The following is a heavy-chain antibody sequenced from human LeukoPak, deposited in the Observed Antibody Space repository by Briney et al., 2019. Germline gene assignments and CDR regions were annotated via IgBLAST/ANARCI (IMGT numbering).Heavy chain of an antibody. CDR3: AKVMKGSERLTMVRGVIIKTAGLYYMGV. Sequence: PGGSLRLSCAASGFTLSSYAMSWVRQAPGKGLEWVSSISASGGSTNYADSLKGGFTISRDNSKNPVYLQMNSLRAEDTAVYYCAKVMKGSERLTMVRGVIIKTAGLYYMGVWGKGTTVTVSS. V-gene: IGHV3-23*01. CDR1: GFTLSSYA. CDR2: ISASGGST. D-gene: IGHD3-10*01. J-gene: IGHJ6*03.